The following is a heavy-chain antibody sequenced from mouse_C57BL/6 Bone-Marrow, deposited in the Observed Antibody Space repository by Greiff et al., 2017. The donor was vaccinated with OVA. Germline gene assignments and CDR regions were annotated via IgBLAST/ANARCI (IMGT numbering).Heavy chain of an antibody. Sequence: EVKLMESGPELVKPGASVKMSCKASGYTFTDYNMHWVKQSHGKSLEWIGYINPNNGGTSYNQKFKGQATLTVNKSSSTAYMELRSLTSEDSAVYYCARGHYSNYWFAYWGQGTLVTVSA. D-gene: IGHD2-5*01. V-gene: IGHV1-22*01. CDR2: INPNNGGT. J-gene: IGHJ3*01. CDR3: ARGHYSNYWFAY. CDR1: GYTFTDYN.